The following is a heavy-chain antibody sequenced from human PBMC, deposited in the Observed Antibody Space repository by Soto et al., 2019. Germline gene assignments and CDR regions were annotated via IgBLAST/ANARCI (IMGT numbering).Heavy chain of an antibody. D-gene: IGHD6-13*01. CDR1: GFSLSSSGVG. CDR3: ARVMGSGTVGVFDY. J-gene: IGHJ4*02. Sequence: QITLKESGPTLVKPTQTLTLTCTFSGFSLSSSGVGVGWIRQPPGKALEWLALICWDNYKQYSPSLKNRFTITKDTSKNQVVLTMTKMEPVDTGTYYCARVMGSGTVGVFDYWGQGTLVTVSS. CDR2: ICWDNYK. V-gene: IGHV2-5*02.